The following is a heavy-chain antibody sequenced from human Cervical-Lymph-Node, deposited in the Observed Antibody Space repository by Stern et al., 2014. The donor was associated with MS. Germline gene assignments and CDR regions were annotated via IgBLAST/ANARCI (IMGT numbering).Heavy chain of an antibody. J-gene: IGHJ4*02. D-gene: IGHD3-22*01. CDR3: ARKVVITQPTRSYDY. V-gene: IGHV4-39*01. CDR2: IYYSGST. CDR1: GGSISSSSYY. Sequence: QLQLQESGPGLVKPSEPLSLTCTVSGGSISSSSYYWGWIRQPPGKGLEGVVSIYYSGSTYYNPSLKSRVTLYVDPSKNQLSLKLSSVTAADTAVYYCARKVVITQPTRSYDYWGQGTLVTVSS.